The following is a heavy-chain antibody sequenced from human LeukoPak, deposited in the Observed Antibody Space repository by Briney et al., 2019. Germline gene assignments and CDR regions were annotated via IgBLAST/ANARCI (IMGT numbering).Heavy chain of an antibody. J-gene: IGHJ5*02. CDR2: IYYSGST. CDR3: ARHEYSGSYYGLSWFDP. Sequence: SETLSLTCTVFGGSISSSGYYWGWIRQPPGKGLEWIASIYYSGSTYYNPSLKSRVTISVDTSKNQLSLKLSSLTAADTAVYYCARHEYSGSYYGLSWFDPWGQGTLVTVSS. V-gene: IGHV4-39*01. D-gene: IGHD1-26*01. CDR1: GGSISSSGYY.